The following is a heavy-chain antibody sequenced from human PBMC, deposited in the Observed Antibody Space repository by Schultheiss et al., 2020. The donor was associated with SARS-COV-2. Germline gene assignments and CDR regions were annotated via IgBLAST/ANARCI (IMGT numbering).Heavy chain of an antibody. J-gene: IGHJ6*02. D-gene: IGHD1-26*01. Sequence: ASVKVSCKASGYTFTGYYMHWVRQAPGQGLEWMGWINPNSGGTNYAQKFQGRVTMTRDTSTSTVYMELSSLRSEDTAVYYCAREPPSGSYYYYYGMDVWGQGTTVTVS. CDR1: GYTFTGYY. V-gene: IGHV1-2*02. CDR2: INPNSGGT. CDR3: AREPPSGSYYYYYGMDV.